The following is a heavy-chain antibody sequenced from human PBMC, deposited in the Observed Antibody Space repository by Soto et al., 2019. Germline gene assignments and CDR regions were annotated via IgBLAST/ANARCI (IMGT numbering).Heavy chain of an antibody. CDR2: ISSSSSTI. J-gene: IGHJ6*02. V-gene: IGHV3-48*02. CDR1: GFTFSSYS. D-gene: IGHD3-9*01. Sequence: EVQLVESGGGLVQPGGSLRLSCAASGFTFSSYSMNWVRQAPGKGLERVSYISSSSSTIYYADSVKGRFTISRDNAKNSRYLQMNSLRDEDTAVYYCARQGYDILTGYYTYYYYGMDVWGQGTTVTVSS. CDR3: ARQGYDILTGYYTYYYYGMDV.